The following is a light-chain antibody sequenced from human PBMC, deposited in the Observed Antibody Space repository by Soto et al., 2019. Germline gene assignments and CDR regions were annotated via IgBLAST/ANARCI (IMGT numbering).Light chain of an antibody. CDR1: QSLLYSSNNYNY. CDR2: AAS. V-gene: IGKV4-1*01. J-gene: IGKJ1*01. CDR3: QQYKKWPRT. Sequence: DIVLTQSPDSLAVSLGETATINCRSSQSLLYSSNNYNYLAWYQQRPGQAPRLLIYAASTRATGIPARFSGSGSGTEFTLTISSLQSEDFAVYYCQQYKKWPRTFGHGTKVDIK.